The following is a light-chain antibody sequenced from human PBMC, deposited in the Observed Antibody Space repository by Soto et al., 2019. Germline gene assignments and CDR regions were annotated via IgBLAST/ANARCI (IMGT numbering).Light chain of an antibody. CDR2: KVS. CDR3: MQGTNWRT. J-gene: IGKJ1*01. CDR1: QSLVDTDGNTY. Sequence: DVVMTQSPLSLPVTLGQPASISCRASQSLVDTDGNTYLNWFQQRPGHSPRRLIYKVSNRDSGVPDRFSGSGSGTDFTLTISRVEAEDVGVYYCMQGTNWRTFGQGTKVDIK. V-gene: IGKV2-30*01.